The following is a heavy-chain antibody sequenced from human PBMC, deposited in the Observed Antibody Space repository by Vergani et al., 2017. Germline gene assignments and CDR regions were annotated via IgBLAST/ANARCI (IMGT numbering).Heavy chain of an antibody. D-gene: IGHD3-10*01. CDR3: ARRADGSGSYFFDY. CDR2: IYYSGST. J-gene: IGHJ4*02. CDR1: GGSISSYY. Sequence: QVQLQESGPGLVKPSETLSLTCTVSGGSISSYYWSWIRQPPGKGLEWIGYIYYSGSTNYNPSLKSRVTISVDTSKNQFSLKLSSVTAADTAVYYCARRADGSGSYFFDYWGQGTLVTGSS. V-gene: IGHV4-59*08.